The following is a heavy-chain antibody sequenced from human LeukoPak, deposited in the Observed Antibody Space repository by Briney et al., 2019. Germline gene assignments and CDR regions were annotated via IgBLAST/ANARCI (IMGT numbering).Heavy chain of an antibody. CDR1: GYSFTGKW. CDR2: FYPGDSDT. Sequence: GESLKISCKGSGYSFTGKWIAWVRQMPGKGLEWMGIFYPGDSDTKYSPSFQGQITISADKSINTAYLQWSSLKDSDTAIYYCARRRGWDFDSSGYDFDYWGQGTLVTVSS. D-gene: IGHD3-22*01. J-gene: IGHJ4*02. CDR3: ARRRGWDFDSSGYDFDY. V-gene: IGHV5-51*01.